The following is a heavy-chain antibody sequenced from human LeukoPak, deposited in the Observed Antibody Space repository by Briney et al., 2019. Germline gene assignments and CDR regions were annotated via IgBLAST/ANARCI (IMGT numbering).Heavy chain of an antibody. J-gene: IGHJ4*02. Sequence: GGSLRLSCAASGFTFSSYAMSWVRQAPGKGLEWVSAISGSGGSTYYADSVKGRFTISRDNSKNSLYPQMNSLRAEDTAVYYCAKDTSGYSGGWVFDYWGQGTLVTVSS. CDR2: ISGSGGST. CDR3: AKDTSGYSGGWVFDY. CDR1: GFTFSSYA. D-gene: IGHD6-19*01. V-gene: IGHV3-23*01.